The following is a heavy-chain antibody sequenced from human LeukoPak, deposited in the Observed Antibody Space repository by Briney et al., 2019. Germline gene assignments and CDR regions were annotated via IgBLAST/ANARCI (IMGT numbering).Heavy chain of an antibody. D-gene: IGHD5-18*01. CDR2: IIPILGIA. V-gene: IGHV1-69*04. J-gene: IGHJ6*02. Sequence: ASVKVSCKASGGTFSSYAISWVRQAPGQGLEWMGRIIPILGIANYAQKFQGRVTITADKSTSTAYMELSSLRSEDTAVYYCAGAVDTAPYYYYGMDVWGQGTTVTVSS. CDR3: AGAVDTAPYYYYGMDV. CDR1: GGTFSSYA.